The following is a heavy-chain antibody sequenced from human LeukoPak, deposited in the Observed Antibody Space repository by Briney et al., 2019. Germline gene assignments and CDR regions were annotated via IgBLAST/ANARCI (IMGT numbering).Heavy chain of an antibody. Sequence: GGSLRLSCAASGFTFDDYAMHWVRQAPGKGLEWVSGTSWNSGSIGYADSVKGRFTISRDNAKNSLYLQMNSLRAEDTAVYYCARDCAVAVWTFDYWGQGTLVTVSS. J-gene: IGHJ4*02. CDR3: ARDCAVAVWTFDY. D-gene: IGHD6-19*01. V-gene: IGHV3-9*01. CDR1: GFTFDDYA. CDR2: TSWNSGSI.